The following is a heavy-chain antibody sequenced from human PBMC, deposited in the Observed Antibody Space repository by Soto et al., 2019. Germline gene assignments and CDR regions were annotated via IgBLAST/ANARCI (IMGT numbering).Heavy chain of an antibody. V-gene: IGHV1-69*01. CDR3: ARSQGSSTSLEIYYFYYSGMDV. D-gene: IGHD2-2*01. Sequence: QVQLVQSGAEVKKPGSSVKVSCKASGGTFSSYAISWVRQAPGQGLEWRGGIIPIPATTNYAQKFQGRVTITADESTGTAYIELSSLRSEDTAGYYCARSQGSSTSLEIYYFYYSGMDVWGQGTTVTVSS. CDR2: IIPIPATT. CDR1: GGTFSSYA. J-gene: IGHJ6*02.